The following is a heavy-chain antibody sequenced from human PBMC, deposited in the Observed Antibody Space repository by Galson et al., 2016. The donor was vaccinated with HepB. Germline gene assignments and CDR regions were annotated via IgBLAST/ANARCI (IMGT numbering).Heavy chain of an antibody. CDR3: ARHASWGRYDY. CDR2: INQDGSVK. Sequence: SLRLSCAASGLTFSSSWMTWVRQAPGKGLEWVANINQDGSVKNYVDAVKGRFSISRDNAKNSAYLEMNNLRAGDTAVYYCARHASWGRYDYWGQGTLVTVSS. V-gene: IGHV3-7*01. D-gene: IGHD3-16*01. CDR1: GLTFSSSW. J-gene: IGHJ4*02.